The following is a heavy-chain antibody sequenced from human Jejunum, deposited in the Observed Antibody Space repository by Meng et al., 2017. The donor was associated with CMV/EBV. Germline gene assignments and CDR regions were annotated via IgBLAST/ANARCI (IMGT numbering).Heavy chain of an antibody. CDR1: RFTFSSYW. CDR2: IKQDGTEK. Sequence: CAASRFTFSSYWMSWVRQAPGKGPEWVANIKQDGTEKYYVDSVKGRFTISRDNAENSLYLQMDGLRAEDTAVYYCARTVGATPFDYWGQGNLVTVSS. CDR3: ARTVGATPFDY. V-gene: IGHV3-7*01. D-gene: IGHD1-26*01. J-gene: IGHJ4*02.